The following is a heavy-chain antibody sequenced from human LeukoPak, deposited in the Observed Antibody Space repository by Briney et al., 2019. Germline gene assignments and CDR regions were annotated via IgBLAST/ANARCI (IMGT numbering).Heavy chain of an antibody. CDR2: ISYDGSNK. CDR1: GFTFSSYA. CDR3: ARDLGTNGY. D-gene: IGHD2-8*01. J-gene: IGHJ4*02. V-gene: IGHV3-30*04. Sequence: GGSLRLSCAASGFTFSSYAMHWVRQAPGKGLEWVAVISYDGSNKYYADSVKGRFTISRDNSKNTLYLQMNSLRAEDTAVYYCARDLGTNGYWGQGTLVTVSS.